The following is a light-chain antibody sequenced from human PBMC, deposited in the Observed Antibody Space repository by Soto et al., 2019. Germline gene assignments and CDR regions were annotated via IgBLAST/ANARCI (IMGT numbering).Light chain of an antibody. CDR3: QQYNNYPPWT. J-gene: IGKJ1*01. CDR2: GAF. V-gene: IGKV3-15*01. Sequence: MTQSPATLSVSPGERVTLSCSASQSLRNNLAWYQQKPGQAPRLLIYGAFTRATGIPARFSGSGSGTEFTLTISSLQSEDSAIYYCQQYNNYPPWTFGQGTKVEIK. CDR1: QSLRNN.